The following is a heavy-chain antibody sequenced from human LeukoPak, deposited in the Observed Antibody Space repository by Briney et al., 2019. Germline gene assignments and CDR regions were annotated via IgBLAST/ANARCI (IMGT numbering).Heavy chain of an antibody. J-gene: IGHJ4*02. CDR2: IVVGSGDA. CDR1: GFTLVNSA. V-gene: IGHV1-58*01. CDR3: AADRHLGATTGFGF. Sequence: GTSVKVSCKASGFTLVNSAVHWVRQARGQSLEWIGWIVVGSGDARYAQRFQERLTITRDESTSTAYMELSSLRSEDTAVYYCAADRHLGATTGFGFWGQGTLVTVSS. D-gene: IGHD1-26*01.